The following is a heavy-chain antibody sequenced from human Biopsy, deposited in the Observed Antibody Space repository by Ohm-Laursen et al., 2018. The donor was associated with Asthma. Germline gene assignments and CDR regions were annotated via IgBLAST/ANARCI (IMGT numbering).Heavy chain of an antibody. CDR1: GGSLSSGPYY. Sequence: TLSLTCTVSGGSLSSGPYYWSWARQHPGKGLEWIGYINYSGSTFYSPSLESRVTVSVDTSKNQFSLKLSSVTAADTAVYYCARDLSGYCTSSACYGFDSWGQGTLVTVSS. CDR2: INYSGST. CDR3: ARDLSGYCTSSACYGFDS. D-gene: IGHD2-8*01. V-gene: IGHV4-31*03. J-gene: IGHJ5*01.